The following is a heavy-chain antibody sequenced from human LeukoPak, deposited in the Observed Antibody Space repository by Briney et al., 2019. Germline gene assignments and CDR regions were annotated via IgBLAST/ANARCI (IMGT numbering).Heavy chain of an antibody. D-gene: IGHD1-20*01. V-gene: IGHV4-34*01. CDR1: GGSFSGYY. J-gene: IGHJ4*02. CDR2: INHSGST. Sequence: PSETLSLTCAVYGGSFSGYYWSWIRQPPGKGLEWIGEINHSGSTNYNPSLKSRVTISVDTSKSQFSLKLSSVTAADTAVYYCARGPLDNWNGLTLFDYWGQGTLVTVSS. CDR3: ARGPLDNWNGLTLFDY.